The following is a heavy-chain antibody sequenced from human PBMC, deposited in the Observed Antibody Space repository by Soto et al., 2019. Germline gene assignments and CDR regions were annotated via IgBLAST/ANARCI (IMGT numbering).Heavy chain of an antibody. J-gene: IGHJ4*02. V-gene: IGHV4-59*01. D-gene: IGHD1-26*01. CDR2: IYYSGST. CDR3: ARGDKASYSGSYPDY. CDR1: GGSISSYY. Sequence: QVQLQESGPGLAKPSETLSLTCTVSGGSISSYYWSWIRQPPGKGLEWIGYIYYSGSTNYNPSLKSRVTISVDTSKNQFSLKLSSVTAADTAVYYCARGDKASYSGSYPDYWGQGTLVTVSS.